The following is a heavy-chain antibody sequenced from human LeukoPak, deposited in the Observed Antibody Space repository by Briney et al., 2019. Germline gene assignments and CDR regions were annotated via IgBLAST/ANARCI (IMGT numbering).Heavy chain of an antibody. CDR2: IYYSGST. CDR3: ARVGLVDDY. V-gene: IGHV4-31*03. CDR1: GGSLRSGGYS. Sequence: PSETLSLTCTVSGGSLRSGGYSWSWIRQHPGKGLEWIGYIYYSGSTYYNPSRESRVTISVDKSKNQFSLKLSSVTAADTAVYYCARVGLVDDYWGQGTLVTVSS. J-gene: IGHJ4*02. D-gene: IGHD2-2*01.